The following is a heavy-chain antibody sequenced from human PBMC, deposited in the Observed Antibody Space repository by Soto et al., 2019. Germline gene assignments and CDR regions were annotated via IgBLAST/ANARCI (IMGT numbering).Heavy chain of an antibody. J-gene: IGHJ4*01. CDR1: GGSISSGGYY. CDR2: IYYGGST. CDR3: ARGGYYYENSGQNAYDY. V-gene: IGHV4-31*03. D-gene: IGHD3-22*01. Sequence: LSLTCTVSGGSISSGGYYWSWIRQHPGKGLEWIGYIYYGGSTYYNPSLKSRAAISGDTSKNQFSLKLSSVTAADTAVYYCARGGYYYENSGQNAYDYWGQGILVTVSS.